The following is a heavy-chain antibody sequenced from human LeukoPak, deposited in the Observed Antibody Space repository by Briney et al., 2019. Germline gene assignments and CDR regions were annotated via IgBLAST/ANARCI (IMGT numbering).Heavy chain of an antibody. CDR1: GGSISSSNW. CDR3: AREGRLGEWRTDAFDI. CDR2: IYTSGST. D-gene: IGHD3-10*01. J-gene: IGHJ3*02. Sequence: SETLSLTCAVSGGSISSSNWWSWIRQPAGKGLEWIGRIYTSGSTNYNPSLKSRVTMSVDTSKNQFSLKLSSVTAADTAVYYCAREGRLGEWRTDAFDIWGQGTMVTVSS. V-gene: IGHV4-4*07.